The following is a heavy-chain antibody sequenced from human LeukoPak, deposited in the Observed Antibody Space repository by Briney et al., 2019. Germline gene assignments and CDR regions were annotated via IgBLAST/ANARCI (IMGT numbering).Heavy chain of an antibody. CDR2: INHSGST. CDR1: GGSFSGYY. J-gene: IGHJ4*02. CDR3: ARVSGGYSYGPMIFDY. V-gene: IGHV4-34*01. D-gene: IGHD5-18*01. Sequence: SETLSLTCAVYGGSFSGYYWSWIRQPPGKGLGWIGEINHSGSTNYNPSLKSRVTISVDTSENQFSLKLSSVTAADTAVYYCARVSGGYSYGPMIFDYWGQGTLVTVSS.